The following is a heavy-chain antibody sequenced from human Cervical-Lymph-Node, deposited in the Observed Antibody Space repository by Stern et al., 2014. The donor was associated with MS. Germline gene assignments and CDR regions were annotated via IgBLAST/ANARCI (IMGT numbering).Heavy chain of an antibody. Sequence: EVQLVQSGGGLVQPGGSLRLSWAASGFTFSSYAMHWVRQAPGKGLEYVSVISSNGGSTYYANSVKGRFTISIDNSKNTLYLHMGSLRVEDMAVYYCARGVTYCGGDCYGWYFDLWGRGTLVTVSS. CDR2: ISSNGGST. CDR3: ARGVTYCGGDCYGWYFDL. D-gene: IGHD2-21*02. J-gene: IGHJ2*01. V-gene: IGHV3-64*01. CDR1: GFTFSSYA.